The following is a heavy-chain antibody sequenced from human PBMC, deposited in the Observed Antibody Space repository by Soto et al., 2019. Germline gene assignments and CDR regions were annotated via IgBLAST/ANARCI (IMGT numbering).Heavy chain of an antibody. V-gene: IGHV4-31*11. CDR2: IYYSGST. CDR1: GDSISSGGFS. D-gene: IGHD3-10*01. J-gene: IGHJ6*02. Sequence: KPSETLSLTCAVSGDSISSGGFSWSWIRQHPGKGLEWIGYIYYSGSTYYNPSLKSRVTISVDTSKNQFSLKLSSVTAADTAVYYCARVWFGELPRDVWGQGTTVTVSS. CDR3: ARVWFGELPRDV.